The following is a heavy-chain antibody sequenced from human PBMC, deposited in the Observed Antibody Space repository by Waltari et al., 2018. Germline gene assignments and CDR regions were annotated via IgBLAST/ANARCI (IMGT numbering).Heavy chain of an antibody. Sequence: VQLVESGGGLVQPGGSLRLSCAASGFTFSSYSMNWVRQAPGKGLEWIGEINHSGSTNYNPSLKSRVTISVDTSKNQFSLKLSSVTAADTAVYYCARKEGMTMVNWGQGTLVTVSS. D-gene: IGHD4-17*01. CDR2: INHSGST. CDR3: ARKEGMTMVN. CDR1: GFTFSSYS. J-gene: IGHJ4*02. V-gene: IGHV4-34*01.